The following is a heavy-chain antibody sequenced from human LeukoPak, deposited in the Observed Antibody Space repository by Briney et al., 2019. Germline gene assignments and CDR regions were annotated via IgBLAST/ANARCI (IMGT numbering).Heavy chain of an antibody. CDR3: AKDNLLVLRYFDWFDY. D-gene: IGHD3-9*01. CDR2: ISGSSSYI. V-gene: IGHV3-21*04. CDR1: GFTFRTYS. Sequence: PGGSLRLSCAASGFTFRTYSMTWVRQAPGKGLEWVSSISGSSSYIHYADSVKGRFTISRDNSKNTLYLQMNSLRAEDTAVYYCAKDNLLVLRYFDWFDYWGQGTLVTVSS. J-gene: IGHJ4*02.